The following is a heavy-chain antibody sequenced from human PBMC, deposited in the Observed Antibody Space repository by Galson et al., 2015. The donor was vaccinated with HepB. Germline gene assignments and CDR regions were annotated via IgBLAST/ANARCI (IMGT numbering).Heavy chain of an antibody. J-gene: IGHJ6*02. Sequence: SLRLSCAASGFTFSNYAMNWVRQAPGKGLEWVSTINSGGHSTYYADSVKDRFTISRGNSKNTLSLQMNSLSAGDTAIYYCAKRFSSWTSSDHYYSLDVWGPGTTVTVSS. D-gene: IGHD6-13*01. V-gene: IGHV3-23*01. CDR1: GFTFSNYA. CDR3: AKRFSSWTSSDHYYSLDV. CDR2: INSGGHST.